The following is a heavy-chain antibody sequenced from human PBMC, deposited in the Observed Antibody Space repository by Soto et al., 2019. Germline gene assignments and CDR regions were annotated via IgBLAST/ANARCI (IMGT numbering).Heavy chain of an antibody. V-gene: IGHV1-69*13. J-gene: IGHJ3*02. D-gene: IGHD3-10*02. CDR2: IIPIFGTA. Sequence: SVKVSCKASGGTFSSYAISWVRQATGQGLEWMGGIIPIFGTANYAQKFQGRVTITADESTSTAYMELSSLRSEDTAVYYCASPSPYYYDRPSDAFDIWGQGTMVTVSS. CDR1: GGTFSSYA. CDR3: ASPSPYYYDRPSDAFDI.